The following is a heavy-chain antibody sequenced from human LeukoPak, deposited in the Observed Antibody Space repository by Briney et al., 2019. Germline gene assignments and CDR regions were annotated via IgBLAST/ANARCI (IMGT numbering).Heavy chain of an antibody. Sequence: GGSLRLSCAASGFTFSSYALSWVRRAPGKGLEWVSATSGSGGATYYADYVKGRFTISRDNSKNTLSLQMNSLRAEDAAVYYCAKEARIVTTGADFDFWGQGTLVTVSS. V-gene: IGHV3-23*01. CDR1: GFTFSSYA. D-gene: IGHD1-1*01. CDR3: AKEARIVTTGADFDF. CDR2: TSGSGGAT. J-gene: IGHJ4*02.